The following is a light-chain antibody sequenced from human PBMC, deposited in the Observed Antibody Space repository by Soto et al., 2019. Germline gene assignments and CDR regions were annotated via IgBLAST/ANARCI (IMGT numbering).Light chain of an antibody. CDR3: QQFGTSPT. CDR1: QTLSSTF. CDR2: GAS. Sequence: EIVLTQSPGTLSLSPGERATLSCRAGQTLSSTFLAWYQQKPAQAPRLLNYGASSRATGVPDRFSGSGSGTDFTLTISRVEPEDFAVYYCQQFGTSPTFGGGTKVDI. J-gene: IGKJ4*01. V-gene: IGKV3-20*01.